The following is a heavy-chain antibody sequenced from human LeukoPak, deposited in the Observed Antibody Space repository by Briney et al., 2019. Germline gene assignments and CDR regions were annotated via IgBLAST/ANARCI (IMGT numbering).Heavy chain of an antibody. V-gene: IGHV4-39*01. CDR2: IYYSGST. Sequence: PSETLSLTCTVSGGSISSSGYYWGWIRQPPGKGLEWIASIYYSGSTYYNPSLKSRVTISVDSSKNQFSLKLSSVTAADTAVYYCARYYYDSSGYDWGQGTLVTVSS. D-gene: IGHD3-22*01. CDR3: ARYYYDSSGYD. J-gene: IGHJ4*02. CDR1: GGSISSSGYY.